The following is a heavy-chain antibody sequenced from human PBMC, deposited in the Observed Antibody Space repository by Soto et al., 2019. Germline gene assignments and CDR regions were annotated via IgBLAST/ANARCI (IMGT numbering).Heavy chain of an antibody. D-gene: IGHD1-20*01. J-gene: IGHJ4*02. CDR3: ARGPGVIGTTRYFDY. Sequence: QAQLVQSGAEVKKPGSSVKVSCKTSGGTFSSSTINWVRQAPGQGLEWMGRIIPVLDITNSAQKFQGRVTITADKSTNTAYMELRSLRSEDTAVYYCARGPGVIGTTRYFDYWGQGTLVTVSS. V-gene: IGHV1-69*02. CDR1: GGTFSSST. CDR2: IIPVLDIT.